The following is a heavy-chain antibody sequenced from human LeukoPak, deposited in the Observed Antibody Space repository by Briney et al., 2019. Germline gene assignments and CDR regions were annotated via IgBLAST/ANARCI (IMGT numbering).Heavy chain of an antibody. CDR2: INHSGST. CDR3: VRDIVGANGGAFDI. CDR1: GGSFSGYY. J-gene: IGHJ3*02. V-gene: IGHV4-34*01. Sequence: SETLSLTCAVSGGSFSGYYWSWIRQPPGKGLEWVWEINHSGSTNYNPSPKSRVTISVDTSTNQFSLKLSSVTAADTAVYYCVRDIVGANGGAFDIWGQGTMVTVSS. D-gene: IGHD1-26*01.